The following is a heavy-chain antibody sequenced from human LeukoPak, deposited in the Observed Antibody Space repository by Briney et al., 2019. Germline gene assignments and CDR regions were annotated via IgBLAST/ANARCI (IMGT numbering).Heavy chain of an antibody. J-gene: IGHJ4*02. CDR1: GGSFSGYY. D-gene: IGHD2-2*01. CDR3: ASVGYCSSTSCYPDY. V-gene: IGHV4-34*01. Sequence: NPSETLSLTCAVYGGSFSGYYWSWIRQPPGKGLEWIGEINHSGSTNYNPSLKSRVTISVDTSKNQFSLKLSSVTAADTAVYYCASVGYCSSTSCYPDYWGQGTLVTVSS. CDR2: INHSGST.